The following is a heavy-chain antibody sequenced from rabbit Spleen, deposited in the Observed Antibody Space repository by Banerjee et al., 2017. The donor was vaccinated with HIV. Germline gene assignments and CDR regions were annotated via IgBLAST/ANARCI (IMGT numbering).Heavy chain of an antibody. CDR3: ARDTGSSFSSYGMDL. Sequence: QEQLEESGGDLVQPEGSLTLTCKASGFSFSDGYVMSWVRQAPEKGLEWIGCINSFSGRPVYATWAKGRFTCSKTSSTTVTLQMTSLTVADTATYFCARDTGSSFSSYGMDLWGQGTLVTVS. J-gene: IGHJ6*01. V-gene: IGHV1S45*01. CDR2: INSFSGRP. CDR1: GFSFSDGYV. D-gene: IGHD8-1*01.